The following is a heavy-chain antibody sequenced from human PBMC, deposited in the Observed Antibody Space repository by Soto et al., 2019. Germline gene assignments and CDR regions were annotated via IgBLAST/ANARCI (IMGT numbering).Heavy chain of an antibody. CDR1: RFTFSGYW. Sequence: EVQLVESGGDLVQPGGSLRLSCADSRFTFSGYWMYWVRQAPGKGLEWVANIKEDGSEKNYVDSVRGRFTISRDNAENSLYLQMNSLRAEDTAVYYCARGARIWGQGTMVTVS. V-gene: IGHV3-7*01. CDR2: IKEDGSEK. CDR3: ARGARI. J-gene: IGHJ3*02.